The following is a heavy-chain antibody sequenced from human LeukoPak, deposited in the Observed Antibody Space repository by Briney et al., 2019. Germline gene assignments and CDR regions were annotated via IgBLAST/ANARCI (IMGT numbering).Heavy chain of an antibody. Sequence: ASVKVSCKASGYTFTGYYMHWVRQAPGQGPEWMGWINPNSGGTDYAQKFQGRITMTRDTSISTAYMELSRLRSDDTAVYHCASSAGGYSYGFPFDFWGQGTLVTVPS. CDR3: ASSAGGYSYGFPFDF. V-gene: IGHV1-2*02. CDR2: INPNSGGT. CDR1: GYTFTGYY. J-gene: IGHJ4*02. D-gene: IGHD5-18*01.